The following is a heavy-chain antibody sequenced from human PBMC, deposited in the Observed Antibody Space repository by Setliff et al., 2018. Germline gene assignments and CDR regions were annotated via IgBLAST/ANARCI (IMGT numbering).Heavy chain of an antibody. CDR3: ARAEYYYGSGSFHPYYMDV. D-gene: IGHD3-10*01. Sequence: SETLSLTCTVSGGSISSSSYYWGWIRQPPGKGLEWIGSIYYSGSTYYNPSLESRVTISVDTSKNQFSLKLSSVTAADTAVYYCARAEYYYGSGSFHPYYMDVWGQGTTVTVSS. CDR1: GGSISSSSYY. V-gene: IGHV4-39*07. J-gene: IGHJ6*03. CDR2: IYYSGST.